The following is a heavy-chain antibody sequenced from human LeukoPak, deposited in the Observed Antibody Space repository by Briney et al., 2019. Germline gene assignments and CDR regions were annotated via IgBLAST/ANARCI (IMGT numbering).Heavy chain of an antibody. D-gene: IGHD3-22*01. CDR3: ARGPPYYYDSSGYFDY. CDR1: GGTFSSYA. Sequence: ASVKVSCKASGGTFSSYAISWVRQATGQGLEWMGWMNPNSGNTGYAQKFQGRVTMTRNTSISTAYMELSSLRSEDTAVYYCARGPPYYYDSSGYFDYWGQGTLVTVSS. J-gene: IGHJ4*02. V-gene: IGHV1-8*02. CDR2: MNPNSGNT.